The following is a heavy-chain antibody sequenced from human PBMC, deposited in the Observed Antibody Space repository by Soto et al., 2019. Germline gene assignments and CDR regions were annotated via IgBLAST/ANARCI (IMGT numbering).Heavy chain of an antibody. Sequence: SVKVSCKASGGTFSHSTVAWVRQAPGHRPEWMGMIIPMFGSTNSAQKFRDRVTFSADTYTNTAYMELSSLRSEDTAVYYCATPSGLLGQYSALPDNWGQGXLVTVYS. V-gene: IGHV1-69*08. CDR2: IIPMFGST. J-gene: IGHJ4*02. D-gene: IGHD5-12*01. CDR3: ATPSGLLGQYSALPDN. CDR1: GGTFSHST.